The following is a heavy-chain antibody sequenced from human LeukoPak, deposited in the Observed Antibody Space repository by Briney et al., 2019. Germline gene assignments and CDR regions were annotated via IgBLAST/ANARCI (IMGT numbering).Heavy chain of an antibody. CDR3: ARDRDTMVRGVIYY. V-gene: IGHV1-46*01. CDR2: INPSGGTT. D-gene: IGHD3-10*01. CDR1: GYTFTSYY. Sequence: ASVKVTCKASGYTFTSYYMHWVRQAPGQGLEWMGLINPSGGTTDYAQKFQGRLTMTRDTSTSTVYVELSSLRSEDTAVYYCARDRDTMVRGVIYYWGQGTLVTVSS. J-gene: IGHJ4*02.